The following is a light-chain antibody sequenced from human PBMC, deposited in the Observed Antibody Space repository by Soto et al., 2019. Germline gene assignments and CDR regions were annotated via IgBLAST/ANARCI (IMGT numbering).Light chain of an antibody. CDR2: GAS. CDR1: QSVSRAS. Sequence: IVLTQSPGTLSLSPGERATVYCRVSQSVSRASLAWYHRRPGQAPRLLIYGASSRATGVPDRFSGGGSGTDFTLTISILEPEDLGVYYCQHYGQTFGPGTKVDIK. V-gene: IGKV3-20*01. CDR3: QHYGQT. J-gene: IGKJ1*01.